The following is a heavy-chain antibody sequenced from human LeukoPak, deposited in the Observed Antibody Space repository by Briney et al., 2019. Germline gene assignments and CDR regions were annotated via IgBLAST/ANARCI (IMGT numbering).Heavy chain of an antibody. Sequence: SQTLSLTCTVSGGSISSGSYYWSWIRQPAGKGLEWIGRIYTSGSTNYNPSLKSRVTISVDTSKNQFSLRLSSVTAAETAVYYCARGDDFWSGYFDYWGQGTLVTVSS. CDR3: ARGDDFWSGYFDY. CDR1: GGSISSGSYY. D-gene: IGHD3-3*01. V-gene: IGHV4-61*02. CDR2: IYTSGST. J-gene: IGHJ4*02.